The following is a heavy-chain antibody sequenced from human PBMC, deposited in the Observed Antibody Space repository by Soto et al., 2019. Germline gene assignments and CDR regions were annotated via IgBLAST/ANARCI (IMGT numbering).Heavy chain of an antibody. D-gene: IGHD3-22*01. V-gene: IGHV3-30*18. J-gene: IGHJ4*02. CDR2: ILYDGTNK. Sequence: GSLRLTGTASGFTFSSYGMHWVRQAPGKGLEWVAVILYDGTNKYYSDSVKGRFTISRDNSKNTLYLQMNSLRAEDTAVYYCAKDADGYWKNFDYWGQGTLVTVSS. CDR3: AKDADGYWKNFDY. CDR1: GFTFSSYG.